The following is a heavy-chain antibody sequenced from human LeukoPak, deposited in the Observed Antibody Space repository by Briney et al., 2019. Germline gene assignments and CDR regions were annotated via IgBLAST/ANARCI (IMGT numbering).Heavy chain of an antibody. V-gene: IGHV3-23*01. CDR3: AKFRYSSGWYSNAFDI. Sequence: RSGGSLRLSCAASGFTFSSYAMSWVRQAPGKGLEWVSAISGSGGSTYYADSVKGRITISRDNSKNTLYLQMNSLRAEDTAVYYCAKFRYSSGWYSNAFDIWGQGTMVTVSS. CDR1: GFTFSSYA. D-gene: IGHD6-19*01. J-gene: IGHJ3*02. CDR2: ISGSGGST.